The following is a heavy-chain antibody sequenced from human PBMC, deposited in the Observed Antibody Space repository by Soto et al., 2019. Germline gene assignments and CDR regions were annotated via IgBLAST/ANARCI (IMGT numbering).Heavy chain of an antibody. CDR2: ISSGSSYI. V-gene: IGHV3-21*01. CDR1: GFTFSTYT. D-gene: IGHD6-13*01. Sequence: GGSLRLSCAASGFTFSTYTMKWVRQAPGKGLEWVSSISSGSSYIYYADSVRGRFTISRDNAKNSLFLQVNSLRAEDTAVYYCARVINQQLVGTEDYWGQGTLVTVSS. CDR3: ARVINQQLVGTEDY. J-gene: IGHJ4*02.